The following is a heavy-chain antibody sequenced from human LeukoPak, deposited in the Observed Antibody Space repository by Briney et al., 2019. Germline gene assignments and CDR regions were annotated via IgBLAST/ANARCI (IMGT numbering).Heavy chain of an antibody. V-gene: IGHV1-69*13. CDR3: ARDRPRDYYDSSGYHY. CDR1: GGAFSSYA. Sequence: ASVKVSCKASGGAFSSYAISWVRQAPGQGLEWMGGIIPIFGTANYAQKFQGRVTITADESTSTAYMELSSLRSEDTAVYYCARDRPRDYYDSSGYHYWGQGTLVTVSS. D-gene: IGHD3-22*01. J-gene: IGHJ4*02. CDR2: IIPIFGTA.